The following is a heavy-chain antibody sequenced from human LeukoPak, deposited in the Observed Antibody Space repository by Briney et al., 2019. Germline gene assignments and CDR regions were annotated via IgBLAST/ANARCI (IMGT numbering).Heavy chain of an antibody. Sequence: PSETLSLTCTVSGGSISSYYWSWLRQPPGKGLEWIGYIYYNGSTNYNPSLKSRVTISVDTSKNQFSLKLSSVTAADTAVYYCARGHSGYDTPDYWGQGTLVTVSS. V-gene: IGHV4-59*01. CDR3: ARGHSGYDTPDY. CDR1: GGSISSYY. D-gene: IGHD5-12*01. CDR2: IYYNGST. J-gene: IGHJ4*02.